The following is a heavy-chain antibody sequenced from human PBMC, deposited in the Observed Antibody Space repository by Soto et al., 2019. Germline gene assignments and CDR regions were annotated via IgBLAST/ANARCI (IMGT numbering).Heavy chain of an antibody. CDR3: AKDTSGETDY. CDR2: ISYDGSNK. V-gene: IGHV3-30*18. Sequence: QVQLVESGGGVVQPGRSLRLSCAASGFTFSNYGMNWVRQAPGKGLEWVAVISYDGSNKYYADSVKGRFTISRDNSKNTLYLQMNSLRAEDTAVYYCAKDTSGETDYWGQGTLVTVSS. J-gene: IGHJ4*02. D-gene: IGHD3-3*01. CDR1: GFTFSNYG.